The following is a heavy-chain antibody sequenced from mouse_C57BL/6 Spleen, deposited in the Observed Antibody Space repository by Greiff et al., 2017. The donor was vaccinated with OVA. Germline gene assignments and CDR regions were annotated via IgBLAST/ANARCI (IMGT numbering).Heavy chain of an antibody. V-gene: IGHV5-17*01. J-gene: IGHJ2*01. Sequence: EVNLVESGGGLVKHGGSLKLSCAASGFTFSDYGMHWVRQAPEKGLEWVAYISSGSSTIYYADTVKGRFTISRDNAKNTLFLQMTSLRSEDTAMYYCARGDWDGGYFDYWGQGTTLTVSS. D-gene: IGHD4-1*01. CDR2: ISSGSSTI. CDR3: ARGDWDGGYFDY. CDR1: GFTFSDYG.